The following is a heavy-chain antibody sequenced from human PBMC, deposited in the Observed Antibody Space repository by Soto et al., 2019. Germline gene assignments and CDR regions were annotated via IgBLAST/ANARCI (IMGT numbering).Heavy chain of an antibody. CDR3: AREGDVEMATWDAFDI. CDR1: GVTFSSYA. Sequence: GASVKVSCKASGVTFSSYAISWVRQAPGQGLEWMGGIIPIFGTANYAQKFQGRVTITADESTSTAYMELSSLRSEDTAVYYCAREGDVEMATWDAFDIWGQGTMVTVSS. CDR2: IIPIFGTA. D-gene: IGHD5-12*01. J-gene: IGHJ3*02. V-gene: IGHV1-69*13.